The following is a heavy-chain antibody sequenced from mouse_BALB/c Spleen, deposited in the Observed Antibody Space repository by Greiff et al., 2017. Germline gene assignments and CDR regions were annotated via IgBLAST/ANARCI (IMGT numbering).Heavy chain of an antibody. CDR2: INPSSGYT. Sequence: VQLQQSAAELARPGASVKMSCKASGYTFTSYTMHWVKQRPGQGLEWIGYINPSSGYTEYNQKFKDKTTLTADKSSSTAYMQLSSLTSEDSAVYYCARMTTVVGGADWGQGTLVTVSA. V-gene: IGHV1-4*02. J-gene: IGHJ3*01. D-gene: IGHD1-1*01. CDR1: GYTFTSYT. CDR3: ARMTTVVGGAD.